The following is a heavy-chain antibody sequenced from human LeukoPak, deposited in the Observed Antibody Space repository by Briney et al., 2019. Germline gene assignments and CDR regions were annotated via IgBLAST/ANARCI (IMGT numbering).Heavy chain of an antibody. V-gene: IGHV4-34*01. Sequence: SETLSLTCAVYSGSFSGYYWSWIRQPPGKGLEWIGEINHSGSTNYNPSLKSRVTLSVDTSKNQFSLKLSSVNAADTAVFYSARRVWGSYRYTDFDYWGQGTLVTVSS. D-gene: IGHD3-16*02. CDR1: SGSFSGYY. J-gene: IGHJ4*02. CDR2: INHSGST. CDR3: ARRVWGSYRYTDFDY.